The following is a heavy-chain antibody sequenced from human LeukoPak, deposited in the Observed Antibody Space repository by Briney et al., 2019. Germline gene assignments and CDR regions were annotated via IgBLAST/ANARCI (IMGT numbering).Heavy chain of an antibody. Sequence: SETLSLTCAVYGGSFSGYYWSWIRQPPGKGLEWIGEINHSGSTNYNPSLKSRVTISVDTSKNQFSLKLSSVTAADTAVYYCARAHRADWYFDLWGRGTLVTVSS. V-gene: IGHV4-34*01. CDR3: ARAHRADWYFDL. CDR1: GGSFSGYY. CDR2: INHSGST. J-gene: IGHJ2*01.